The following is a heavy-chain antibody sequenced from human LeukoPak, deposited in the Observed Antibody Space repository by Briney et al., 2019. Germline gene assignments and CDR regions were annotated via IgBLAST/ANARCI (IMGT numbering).Heavy chain of an antibody. Sequence: GSLRLSCAASGFTFSNWAITWVRQAPGMGLEWVSSLSGDGGSTYYADSVKGRFTVSRDNSKNTLYLQMNSLRVEDTAVYYCAKWAGSGGHTVSYFGPFDHWGQGTLVTVSS. V-gene: IGHV3-23*01. J-gene: IGHJ4*02. CDR1: GFTFSNWA. CDR2: LSGDGGST. D-gene: IGHD1-26*01. CDR3: AKWAGSGGHTVSYFGPFDH.